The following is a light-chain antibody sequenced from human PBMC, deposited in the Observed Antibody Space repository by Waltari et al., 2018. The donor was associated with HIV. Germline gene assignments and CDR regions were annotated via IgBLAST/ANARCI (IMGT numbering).Light chain of an antibody. CDR3: QQYYSTPHS. V-gene: IGKV4-1*01. Sequence: DIVMTPSPDSLAVSLGERANINCQSNQSVLYSSNNKNYLAWYQQKPGQPPKLLIYWASTRESGVPDRLSGSGSGTDFTLTISSLQAEDVAVYYCQQYYSTPHSFGQGTKLEIK. CDR1: QSVLYSSNNKNY. CDR2: WAS. J-gene: IGKJ2*03.